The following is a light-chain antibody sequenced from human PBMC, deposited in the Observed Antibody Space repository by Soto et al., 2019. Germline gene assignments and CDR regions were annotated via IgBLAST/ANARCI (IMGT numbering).Light chain of an antibody. CDR2: DVS. Sequence: QSALTQPASVSGSPGQSITISCTGTSSDVGGYNYVSWYQQHPDKAPQLMIYDVSNRPSGVSNRFSGSKSGNTGSLTISGLHAEDDADYYCSSYTSSSTVVFGGGTKLTVL. V-gene: IGLV2-14*03. CDR3: SSYTSSSTVV. J-gene: IGLJ2*01. CDR1: SSDVGGYNY.